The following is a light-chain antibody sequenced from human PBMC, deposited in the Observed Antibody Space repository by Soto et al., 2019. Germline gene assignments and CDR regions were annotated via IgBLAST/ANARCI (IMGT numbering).Light chain of an antibody. CDR3: QQYDSSPWT. V-gene: IGKV3-20*01. CDR2: GAS. CDR1: QSVSSSF. J-gene: IGKJ1*01. Sequence: EIVLTQSPGTLSLSPGERATLSCRATQSVSSSFLAWYQQKPGQAPRLLIYGASTRATGIPDRFSGSGSGTGFALTISRLEPEDFAVYYCQQYDSSPWTFGQGTKVEI.